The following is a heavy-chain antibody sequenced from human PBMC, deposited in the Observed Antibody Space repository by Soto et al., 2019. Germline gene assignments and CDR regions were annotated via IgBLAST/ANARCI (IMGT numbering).Heavy chain of an antibody. V-gene: IGHV4-30-4*01. D-gene: IGHD2-21*02. CDR1: GGSISSGDYY. CDR2: IYYSGST. J-gene: IGHJ6*02. CDR3: ARGVVTARREYYYYYGMDV. Sequence: PSETLSLTCTVSGGSISSGDYYWSWIRQPPGKGLEWIGYIYYSGSTYYNPSLKSRVTISVDTSKNQFSLKLSSVTAADTAVYYCARGVVTARREYYYYYGMDVWGQGTTVTVSS.